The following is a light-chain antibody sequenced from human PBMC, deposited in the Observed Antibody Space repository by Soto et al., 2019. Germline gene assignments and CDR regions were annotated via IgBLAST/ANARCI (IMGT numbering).Light chain of an antibody. V-gene: IGKV3-11*01. CDR3: QQRSNWPL. CDR2: DAS. J-gene: IGKJ2*01. CDR1: QSVSSY. Sequence: EIVLTQSPATLSLSPGERATLSCRASQSVSSYLAWYQQKPGQAPRLLIYDASNRATGIPARFSGSGSGTDFTLTISRLEPEDVAVYYCQQRSNWPLFGQGTKLEIK.